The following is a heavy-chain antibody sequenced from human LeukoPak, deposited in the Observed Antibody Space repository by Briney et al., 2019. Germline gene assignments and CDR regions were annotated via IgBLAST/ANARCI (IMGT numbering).Heavy chain of an antibody. D-gene: IGHD3-10*01. J-gene: IGHJ6*02. CDR1: GFTFSSYE. V-gene: IGHV3-48*03. CDR2: ISSSGSTI. Sequence: GGSLRLSCAAPGFTFSSYEMNWVRQAPGKGLEWVSYISSSGSTIYYADSVKGRFTISRDNARNSLYLQMNSLRAEDTAVYYCARDLLLWFGAYYGMDVWGQGTTVTVSS. CDR3: ARDLLLWFGAYYGMDV.